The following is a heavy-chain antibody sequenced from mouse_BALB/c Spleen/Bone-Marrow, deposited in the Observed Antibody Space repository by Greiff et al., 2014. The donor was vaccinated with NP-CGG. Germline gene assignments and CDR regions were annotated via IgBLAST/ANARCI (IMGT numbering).Heavy chain of an antibody. Sequence: EVQLEQSGGGLVKPGGSLKLSCEASGFIFSYYAMSWVRQSPEKRLEWVAEISSGGGCTYYTDTVRGRCTISRDNDKNTLYLERSRLRSEGRARDDCTRDRGDYWGQGTPVTVSS. J-gene: IGHJ4*01. CDR1: GFIFSYYA. D-gene: IGHD3-1*01. V-gene: IGHV5-9-4*01. CDR3: TRDRGDY. CDR2: ISSGGGCT.